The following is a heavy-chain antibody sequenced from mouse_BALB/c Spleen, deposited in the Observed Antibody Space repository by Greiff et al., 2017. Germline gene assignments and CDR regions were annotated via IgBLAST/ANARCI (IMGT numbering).Heavy chain of an antibody. CDR3: TRDEDSYYAMDY. CDR1: GFTFSSYT. CDR2: ISSGGSYT. J-gene: IGHJ4*01. V-gene: IGHV5-6-4*01. Sequence: VQLKESGGGLVKPGGSLKLSCAASGFTFSSYTMSWVRQTPEKRLEWVATISSGGSYTYYPDSVKGRFTISRDNAKNTLYLQMSSLKSEDTAMYYCTRDEDSYYAMDYWGQGTSVTVSS.